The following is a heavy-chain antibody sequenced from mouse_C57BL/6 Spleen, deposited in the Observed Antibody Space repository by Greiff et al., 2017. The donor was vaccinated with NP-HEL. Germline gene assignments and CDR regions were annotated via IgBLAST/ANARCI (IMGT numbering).Heavy chain of an antibody. CDR2: IDPENGDT. D-gene: IGHD2-3*01. J-gene: IGHJ2*01. CDR1: GFDIKDDY. Sequence: EVQLQQSGAELVRPGASVKLSCTASGFDIKDDYMHWVKQRPEQGLEWIGWIDPENGDTEYASKFQGKATITADTSSNTAYLQLSSLTSEDTAVYYCTTRWLPHYGGQGTTLTVSS. V-gene: IGHV14-4*01. CDR3: TTRWLPHY.